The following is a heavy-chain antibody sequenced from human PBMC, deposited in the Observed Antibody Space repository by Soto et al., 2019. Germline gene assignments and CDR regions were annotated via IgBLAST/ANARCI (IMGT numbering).Heavy chain of an antibody. CDR3: ASVDSSGWYLFFDY. CDR1: GFTFSSYA. Sequence: EVQLLESGGGLVQPWGSLRLSCAASGFTFSSYAMSWVRQAPGKGLEWVSAGSGSGGSTYYADSVKGRFTISRDNSKNTLYLQMNSLRAEDTAVYYGASVDSSGWYLFFDYWGQGTLVTVS. J-gene: IGHJ4*02. V-gene: IGHV3-23*01. D-gene: IGHD6-19*01. CDR2: GSGSGGST.